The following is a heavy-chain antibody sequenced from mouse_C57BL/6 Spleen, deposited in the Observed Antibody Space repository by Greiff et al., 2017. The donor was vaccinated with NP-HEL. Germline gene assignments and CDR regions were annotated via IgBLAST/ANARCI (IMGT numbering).Heavy chain of an antibody. CDR3: ARGGRRYFDV. CDR2: IYPGSGNT. CDR1: GYTFTDYY. J-gene: IGHJ1*03. Sequence: QVHVKQSGAELVRPGASVKLSCKASGYTFTDYYINWVKQRPGQGLEWIARIYPGSGNTYYNEKFKGKATLTAEKSSSTAYMQLSSLTSEDSAVYFWARGGRRYFDVWGTGTTVTVSS. V-gene: IGHV1-76*01.